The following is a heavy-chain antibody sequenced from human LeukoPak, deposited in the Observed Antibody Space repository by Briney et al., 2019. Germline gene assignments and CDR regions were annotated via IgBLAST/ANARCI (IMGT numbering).Heavy chain of an antibody. J-gene: IGHJ5*02. CDR3: AREYYYDSSGNEGDWFDP. CDR2: ISSSGSTI. Sequence: GSLRLSCAASGFTFSSYEMNWVRQAPGKGLEWVSYISSSGSTIYYADSVKGRFTISRDNAKNSLYPQMNSLRAEDTAVYYCAREYYYDSSGNEGDWFDPWGQGTLVTVSS. D-gene: IGHD3-22*01. V-gene: IGHV3-48*03. CDR1: GFTFSSYE.